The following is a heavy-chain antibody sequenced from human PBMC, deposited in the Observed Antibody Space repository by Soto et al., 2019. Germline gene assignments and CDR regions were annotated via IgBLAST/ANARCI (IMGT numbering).Heavy chain of an antibody. D-gene: IGHD3-9*01. CDR3: ARALILTGYYIHDAFDI. CDR1: CASLRRYH. J-gene: IGHJ3*02. V-gene: IGHV4-59*01. Sequence: SETLSLPCTVSCASLRRYHWSWILQSPGKGLEWIGYLYNTGSTIYNPSLKSRVTISVDTSKNQFSLKMNSVTAADTAVYYCARALILTGYYIHDAFDIWGQGTMVT. CDR2: LYNTGST.